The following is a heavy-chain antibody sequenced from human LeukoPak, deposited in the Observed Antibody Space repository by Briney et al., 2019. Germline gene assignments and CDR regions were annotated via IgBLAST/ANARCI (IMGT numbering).Heavy chain of an antibody. D-gene: IGHD3-16*01. V-gene: IGHV3-66*01. CDR3: AGSYVIRSFDY. J-gene: IGHJ4*02. CDR2: IYSGGST. Sequence: GGSLRLSCAASGFTVSSNYMSWVRQAPGKGLEWVSVIYSGGSTYYADSVKGRFTISRDNSKNTLYLQMNSLRTADTAVYYCAGSYVIRSFDYWGQGTLVTVSS. CDR1: GFTVSSNY.